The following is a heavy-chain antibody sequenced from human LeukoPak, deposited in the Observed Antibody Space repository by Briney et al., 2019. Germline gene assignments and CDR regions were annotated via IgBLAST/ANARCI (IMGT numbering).Heavy chain of an antibody. CDR3: ARDLGTVTTPYYYYGMDV. D-gene: IGHD4-17*01. J-gene: IGHJ6*02. V-gene: IGHV3-53*01. CDR2: IYSSGST. CDR1: GFTVSGNY. Sequence: PGGSLRLSCAASGFTVSGNYMSWVRQAPGKGLEWVSVIYSSGSTYYADSVKGRFTISRDNSKNTLYLQMNSLRPEDTAVYYCARDLGTVTTPYYYYGMDVWGQGTTVTVSS.